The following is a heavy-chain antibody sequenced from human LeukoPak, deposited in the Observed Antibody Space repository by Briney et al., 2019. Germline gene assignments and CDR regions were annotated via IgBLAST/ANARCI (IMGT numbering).Heavy chain of an antibody. D-gene: IGHD3-10*01. CDR1: VYTFTSYA. V-gene: IGHV1-3*01. CDR3: ARAWPNRYGSGSYYDH. J-gene: IGHJ4*02. CDR2: INVGNGNT. Sequence: ASVKVSRKASVYTFTSYAMHWVRQAHGQGLEWMGWINVGNGNTKYSPKFQGRVTITRDTSASTAYMELSSLRSEDTAVYHCARAWPNRYGSGSYYDHWGQGALVTVSS.